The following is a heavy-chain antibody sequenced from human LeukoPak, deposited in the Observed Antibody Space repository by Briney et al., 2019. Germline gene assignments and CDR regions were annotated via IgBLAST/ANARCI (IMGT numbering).Heavy chain of an antibody. D-gene: IGHD2-15*01. CDR3: ARAGYCSGGSCYGVYFDY. CDR1: GFTFDDYG. Sequence: GGSLRLSCAASGFTFDDYGMSWVRQAPGKGLEWVSGINWNGGSTGYADSVKGRFTISRDNAKNSLYLQMNSLRAEDTALYYCARAGYCSGGSCYGVYFDYWGQGTLVTVSS. CDR2: INWNGGST. V-gene: IGHV3-20*04. J-gene: IGHJ4*02.